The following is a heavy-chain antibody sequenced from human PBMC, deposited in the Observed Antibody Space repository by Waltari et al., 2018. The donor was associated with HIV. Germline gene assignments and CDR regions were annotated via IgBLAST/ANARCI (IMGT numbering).Heavy chain of an antibody. CDR3: ARDSPTIGDY. CDR2: IYSGGST. CDR1: GFPVSSNS. D-gene: IGHD3-3*01. V-gene: IGHV3-53*01. Sequence: EVPLVDSGGGLIQPGGSLRLSCAASGFPVSSNSMSWVRQAPGKGLEGVSVIYSGGSTYYADSVKGRFTISRDNSKNTLYLQMNSLRAEDTAVYYCARDSPTIGDYWGQGTLVTVSS. J-gene: IGHJ4*02.